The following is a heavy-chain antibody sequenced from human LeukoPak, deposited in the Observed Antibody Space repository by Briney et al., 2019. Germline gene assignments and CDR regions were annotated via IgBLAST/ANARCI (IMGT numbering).Heavy chain of an antibody. Sequence: SETLSLTCTVSGSSISSGYYWGWIRQPPGKGLEWIGNIYHSGSTYYNPSLKSRVTISVDTSKNQFSLKLSSVTAADTAVYYCARDSWPEVVRLDYWGQGTLVAVSS. CDR1: GSSISSGYY. CDR3: ARDSWPEVVRLDY. J-gene: IGHJ4*02. D-gene: IGHD1-14*01. CDR2: IYHSGST. V-gene: IGHV4-38-2*02.